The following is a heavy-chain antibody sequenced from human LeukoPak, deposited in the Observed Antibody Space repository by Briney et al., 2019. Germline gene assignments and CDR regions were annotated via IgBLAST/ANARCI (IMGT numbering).Heavy chain of an antibody. CDR1: GASISSSSSY. D-gene: IGHD6-13*01. CDR3: ARESYSSPTEFDY. CDR2: IYSRGNT. V-gene: IGHV4-39*07. Sequence: SDTLSLTCTVSGASISSSSSYWGWIRQPPGKGLEWLGNIYSRGNTYYKPSLRSRVTISIDTSKNQFSLRLTSVTAADTAVYYCARESYSSPTEFDYWGQGTQVTVSS. J-gene: IGHJ4*02.